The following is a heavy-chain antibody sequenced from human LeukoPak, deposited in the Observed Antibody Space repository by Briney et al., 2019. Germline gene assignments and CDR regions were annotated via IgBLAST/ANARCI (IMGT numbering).Heavy chain of an antibody. CDR3: ARSNYFDY. V-gene: IGHV3-7*01. J-gene: IGHJ4*02. CDR1: GFTFSSYE. Sequence: PGGSLRLSCAASGFTFSSYEMNWVRQAPGKGLEWVANIKQDGSEKYYVDSVKGRFTISRDNAKNSLYLQMNSLRAEDTAVYYCARSNYFDYWGQGTLVTVSS. CDR2: IKQDGSEK.